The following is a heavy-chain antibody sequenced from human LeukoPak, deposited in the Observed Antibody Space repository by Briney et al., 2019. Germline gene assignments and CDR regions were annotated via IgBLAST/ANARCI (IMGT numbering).Heavy chain of an antibody. D-gene: IGHD6-13*01. Sequence: SVKVSCKASGGSFKTYPISWVRQAPGQGLEWMGGLTQFFRRTNYTQKFQGRLIITTDESYSTAYMELSSLRSEDTAVYYCARAMWQQLVRGQNWFDPWGQGTLVTVSS. CDR3: ARAMWQQLVRGQNWFDP. J-gene: IGHJ5*02. CDR2: LTQFFRRT. V-gene: IGHV1-69*05. CDR1: GGSFKTYP.